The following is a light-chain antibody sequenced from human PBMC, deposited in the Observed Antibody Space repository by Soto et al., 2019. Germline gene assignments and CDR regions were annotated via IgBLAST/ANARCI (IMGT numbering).Light chain of an antibody. CDR1: TSDIGHYNY. Sequence: QSVLTQPASVSGSPGQSVTISCTATTSDIGHYNYVSWYQQHPGKPPKLVIYEVSNRPLGVSSRYSGSKSGNTASLTISGLQAEDEADYYCSSYRSTITVFGGGTKLTVL. CDR3: SSYRSTITV. CDR2: EVS. V-gene: IGLV2-14*01. J-gene: IGLJ3*02.